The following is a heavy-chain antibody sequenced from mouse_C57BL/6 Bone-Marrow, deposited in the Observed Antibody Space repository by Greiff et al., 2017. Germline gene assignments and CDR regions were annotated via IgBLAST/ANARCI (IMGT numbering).Heavy chain of an antibody. D-gene: IGHD1-1*01. CDR2: INPNNGGT. CDR1: GYTFTDYN. CDR3: GFISTVVARGC. Sequence: EVQLQQSGPELVKPGASVKMSCKASGYTFTDYNMHWVKQSHGKSLEWIGYINPNNGGTSYNQKFKGKATLTVNKSSSTAYMELSSLTSADAAVYYCGFISTVVARGCWGQGTTLTV. J-gene: IGHJ2*01. V-gene: IGHV1-22*01.